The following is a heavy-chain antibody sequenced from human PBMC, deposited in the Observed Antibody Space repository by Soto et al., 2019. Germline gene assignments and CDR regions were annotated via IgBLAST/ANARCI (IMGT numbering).Heavy chain of an antibody. CDR1: GYNFTSYW. D-gene: IGHD6-19*01. CDR3: ARRLSSGSSGSVYGMYV. J-gene: IGHJ6*02. CDR2: IDPSDSYI. V-gene: IGHV5-10-1*01. Sequence: PGESLKISCKGSGYNFTSYWITWVRQMPGKGLEWMGRIDPSDSYINYSPSFQGHVTISADKSISTAYLQWNSLKASDTAIYYCARRLSSGSSGSVYGMYVWGQGTMVTVSS.